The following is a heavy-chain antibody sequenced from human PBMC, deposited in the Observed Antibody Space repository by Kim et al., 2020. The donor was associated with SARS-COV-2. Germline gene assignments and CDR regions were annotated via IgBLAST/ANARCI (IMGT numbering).Heavy chain of an antibody. D-gene: IGHD3-10*01. V-gene: IGHV1-18*01. Sequence: NYAQKLQGRVTMTTDTSTSTAYLELRSLRSDDTAVYYCAGAIRNYYGSFDPWGQGTLVTVSS. CDR3: AGAIRNYYGSFDP. J-gene: IGHJ5*02.